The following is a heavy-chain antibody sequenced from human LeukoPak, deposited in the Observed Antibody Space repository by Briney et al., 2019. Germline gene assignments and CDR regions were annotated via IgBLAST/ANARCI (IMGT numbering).Heavy chain of an antibody. D-gene: IGHD6-13*01. Sequence: SGGSLRLSCAASGFTFSSYSMNWVRQAPGKGLEWVSSISSSSSYIYYADSVKGRFTISRDNAKNSLYLQMNSLRAEDTAVYYCARARRGGSSFLFWFDPWGQGTLVTVSS. CDR1: GFTFSSYS. CDR3: ARARRGGSSFLFWFDP. CDR2: ISSSSSYI. V-gene: IGHV3-21*01. J-gene: IGHJ5*02.